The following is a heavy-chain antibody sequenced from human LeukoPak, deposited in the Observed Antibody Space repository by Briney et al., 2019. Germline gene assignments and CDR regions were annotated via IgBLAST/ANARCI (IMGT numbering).Heavy chain of an antibody. V-gene: IGHV1-18*01. D-gene: IGHD3-3*01. J-gene: IGHJ6*02. Sequence: ASVKVSCKASGGTFSSYAISWVRQAPGQGLEWMGWISAYNGNTNYAQKLQGRVTMTTDTSTSTAYMELRSLRSDDTAVYYCARWAYDLWSGYYTQNGDYYGMDVWGQGTTVTVSS. CDR3: ARWAYDLWSGYYTQNGDYYGMDV. CDR1: GGTFSSYA. CDR2: ISAYNGNT.